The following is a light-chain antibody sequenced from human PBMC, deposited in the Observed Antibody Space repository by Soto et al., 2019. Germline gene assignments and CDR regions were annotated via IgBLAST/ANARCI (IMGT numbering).Light chain of an antibody. CDR3: MQATQFPWT. V-gene: IGKV2-24*01. CDR2: KIS. J-gene: IGKJ1*01. Sequence: EIVMTQTPLSSPVSLGQPASISCRSSQSLVHIDGYTYLSWLQQRPGQPPRLLFFKISNRFSGVPDRFSASGAGTDFTLTISRVEADDVGVYYCMQATQFPWTFGQGTKVEIK. CDR1: QSLVHIDGYTY.